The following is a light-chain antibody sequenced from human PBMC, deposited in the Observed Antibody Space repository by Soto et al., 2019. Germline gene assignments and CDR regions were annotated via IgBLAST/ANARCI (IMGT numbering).Light chain of an antibody. CDR3: QQSYSNPRT. CDR1: QSISSY. V-gene: IGKV1-39*01. Sequence: DIPMTQSPSSLSASVGDRVTITCRASQSISSYLNWYQQKPGKAPKLLIYAASSLQSGVPSRFSGSGSGTDFTLTISSLQPEDFETYYCQQSYSNPRTFGQGTKV. CDR2: AAS. J-gene: IGKJ1*01.